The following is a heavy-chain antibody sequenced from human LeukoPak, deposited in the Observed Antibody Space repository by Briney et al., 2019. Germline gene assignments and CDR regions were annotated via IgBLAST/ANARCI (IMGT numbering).Heavy chain of an antibody. Sequence: GGSLRLSCAASGFTFSSNYMSWVRQAPGKGLEWVSSISSSSSYIYYADSVKGRFTISRDNAKNSLYLQMNSLRAEDTAVYYCASQWNEYSSSSGWGQGTLVTVSS. CDR1: GFTFSSNY. V-gene: IGHV3-21*01. CDR3: ASQWNEYSSSSG. J-gene: IGHJ4*02. D-gene: IGHD6-6*01. CDR2: ISSSSSYI.